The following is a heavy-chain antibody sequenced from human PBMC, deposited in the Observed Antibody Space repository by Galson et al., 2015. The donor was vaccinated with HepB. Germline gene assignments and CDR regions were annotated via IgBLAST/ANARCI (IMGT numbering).Heavy chain of an antibody. J-gene: IGHJ4*02. CDR3: ARDDSSSWYPPGDY. V-gene: IGHV3-30*04. CDR2: ISYDGSNK. D-gene: IGHD6-13*01. CDR1: GFTFSSYA. Sequence: SLRLSCAASGFTFSSYAMHWVRQAPGKGLEWVAVISYDGSNKYYADSVKGRFTISRDNSKNTLYLQMNSLRAEDTAVCYCARDDSSSWYPPGDYWGQGTLVTVSS.